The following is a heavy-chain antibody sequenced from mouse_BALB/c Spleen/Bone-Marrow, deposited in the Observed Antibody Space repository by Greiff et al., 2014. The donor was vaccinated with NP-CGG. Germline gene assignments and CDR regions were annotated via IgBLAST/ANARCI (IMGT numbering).Heavy chain of an antibody. CDR3: ASYYYGHYFDY. Sequence: EVQLQKSGAELVKPGASVKLSCTASGFNIKDTYMHWVKQRPEQGLEWIGRIDPANGNTKYDPKFQGKATITADTSSNTAYLQLSSLTSEDTAVYYCASYYYGHYFDYWGQGTTLTVSS. D-gene: IGHD1-1*01. CDR1: GFNIKDTY. V-gene: IGHV14-3*02. CDR2: IDPANGNT. J-gene: IGHJ2*01.